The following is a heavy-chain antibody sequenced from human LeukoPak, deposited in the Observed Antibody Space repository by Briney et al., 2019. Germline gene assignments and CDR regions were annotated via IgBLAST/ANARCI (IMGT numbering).Heavy chain of an antibody. D-gene: IGHD2-2*01. V-gene: IGHV1-69*13. CDR1: GGTFSSYA. CDR2: IIPIFGTA. J-gene: IGHJ3*02. Sequence: ASVKVSCKASGGTFSSYAISWVRQAPGQGLEWMGGIIPIFGTANYAQKFQGRVTITADESTSTAYMELSSLRSEDTAVYYCARDRSSTSWDDAFDIWGQGTVVTVSS. CDR3: ARDRSSTSWDDAFDI.